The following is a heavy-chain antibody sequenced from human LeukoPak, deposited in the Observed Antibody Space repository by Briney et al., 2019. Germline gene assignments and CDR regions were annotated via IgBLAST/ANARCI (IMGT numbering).Heavy chain of an antibody. CDR3: ARGRIRDGYKY. J-gene: IGHJ4*02. D-gene: IGHD5-24*01. Sequence: GGSLRLSCAASGFTFSDYYMSWIRQAPGKGLEWVSSISSSSSYIYYADSVKGRFTISRDNAKNSLYLQMNSLRAEDTAVYYCARGRIRDGYKYWGQGTLVTVSS. V-gene: IGHV3-11*06. CDR2: ISSSSSYI. CDR1: GFTFSDYY.